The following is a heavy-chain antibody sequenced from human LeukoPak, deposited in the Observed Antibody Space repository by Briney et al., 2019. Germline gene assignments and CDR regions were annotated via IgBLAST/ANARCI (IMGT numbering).Heavy chain of an antibody. D-gene: IGHD4-23*01. Sequence: ASVKVSCKASGYTFTGYFIHWVRQAPGQGLEWMGWINPNSGGTNYAQKFQGRVTMTRDTSISTAYMELSRLRSDDTAVHYCAISDYGGKSPPLDYWGQGTLVTVSS. J-gene: IGHJ4*02. CDR1: GYTFTGYF. CDR3: AISDYGGKSPPLDY. V-gene: IGHV1-2*02. CDR2: INPNSGGT.